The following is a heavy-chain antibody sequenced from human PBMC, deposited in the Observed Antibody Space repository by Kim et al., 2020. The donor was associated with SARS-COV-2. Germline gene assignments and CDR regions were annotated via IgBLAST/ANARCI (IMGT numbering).Heavy chain of an antibody. CDR2: MNPNSGNT. CDR3: ARGRVEQWLLFDNRYYYMDV. V-gene: IGHV1-8*01. CDR1: GYTFTSYD. J-gene: IGHJ6*03. Sequence: ASVKVSCKASGYTFTSYDINWVRQATGQGLEWMGWMNPNSGNTGYAQKFQGRVTMTRNTSISTAYMELSSLRSEDTAVYYWARGRVEQWLLFDNRYYYMDVWGKGTTVTVSS. D-gene: IGHD6-19*01.